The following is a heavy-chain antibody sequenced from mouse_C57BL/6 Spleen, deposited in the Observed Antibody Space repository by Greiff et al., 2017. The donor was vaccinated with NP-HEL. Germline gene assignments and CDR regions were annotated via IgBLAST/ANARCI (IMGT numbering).Heavy chain of an antibody. CDR1: GFTFSSYA. V-gene: IGHV5-4*01. D-gene: IGHD2-1*01. Sequence: EVQGVESGGGLVKPGGSLKLSCAASGFTFSSYAMSWVRQTPEKRLEWVATISDGGSYTYYPDNVKGRFTISRDNAKNNLYLQMSHLKSEDTAMYYCARAPYGNYVAYWGQGTLVTVSA. CDR3: ARAPYGNYVAY. CDR2: ISDGGSYT. J-gene: IGHJ3*01.